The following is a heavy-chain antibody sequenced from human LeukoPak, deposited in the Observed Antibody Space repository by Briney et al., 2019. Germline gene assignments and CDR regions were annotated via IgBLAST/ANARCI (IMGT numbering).Heavy chain of an antibody. D-gene: IGHD1-26*01. CDR1: GYTFTSYA. V-gene: IGHV1-3*01. CDR3: ARGLEWEPLFDY. Sequence: ASVKVSCKASGYTFTSYAMHWVRQAPGQRLEWMGWINAGNGNTKYSQKFQGRVTITRDTSASTAYMERSSLRSEDTAVYYCARGLEWEPLFDYWGQGTLVTVS. CDR2: INAGNGNT. J-gene: IGHJ4*02.